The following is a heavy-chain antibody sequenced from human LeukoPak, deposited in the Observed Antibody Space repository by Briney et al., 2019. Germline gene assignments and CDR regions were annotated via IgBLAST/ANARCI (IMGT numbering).Heavy chain of an antibody. V-gene: IGHV3-21*01. D-gene: IGHD3-16*02. Sequence: GGSLRLSCGASGFTFSTYIMNWVRQAPGKGLEKVSSISIGSTHIYSADSVKGRFTISRDNAKNSLYLQMNSLRAEDTAVYYCARDRGGSYRDFDYWGQGTLVTVSS. CDR3: ARDRGGSYRDFDY. CDR1: GFTFSTYI. J-gene: IGHJ4*02. CDR2: ISIGSTHI.